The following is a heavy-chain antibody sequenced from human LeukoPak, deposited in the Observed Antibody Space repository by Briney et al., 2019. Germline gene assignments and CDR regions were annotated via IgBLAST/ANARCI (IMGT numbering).Heavy chain of an antibody. CDR2: IYSGGNT. CDR3: ARRAGEYSHPYDY. J-gene: IGHJ4*02. Sequence: GGSLRLSCTVSGFTVSSNSMSWVRQAAGKGREWVSFIYSGGNTHYSDSVKGRFTISRDNSKNTLYLQMNSLRAEDTAVYYCARRAGEYSHPYDYWGQGTLVTVSS. D-gene: IGHD4-17*01. CDR1: GFTVSSNS. V-gene: IGHV3-53*01.